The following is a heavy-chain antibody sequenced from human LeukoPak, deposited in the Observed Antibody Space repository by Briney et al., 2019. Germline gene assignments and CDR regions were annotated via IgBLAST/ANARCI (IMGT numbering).Heavy chain of an antibody. CDR3: ARGLTPYYFDY. CDR1: GFTFSDYY. D-gene: IGHD3-9*01. J-gene: IGHJ4*02. V-gene: IGHV3-7*04. CDR2: IKQDGSEK. Sequence: GGSLRLSCAASGFTFSDYYMSWIRQAPGKGLEWVANIKQDGSEKYYVDSVKGRFTISRDNAKNSLYLQMNSLRAEDTAVYYCARGLTPYYFDYWGQGTLVTVSS.